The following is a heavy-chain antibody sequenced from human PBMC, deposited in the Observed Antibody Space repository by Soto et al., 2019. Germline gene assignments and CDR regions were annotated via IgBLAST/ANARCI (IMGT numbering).Heavy chain of an antibody. J-gene: IGHJ2*01. CDR2: IYWDDDK. V-gene: IGHV2-5*02. CDR1: GFSLSTMGVG. Sequence: QITLEESGPTLVKPTQTLTLTCTFSGFSLSTMGVGVGWIRQPPGKALEWLALIYWDDDKLYNSSLKSRPTIAKDTSKNQVVLTMTNMDPVDTATYYCAHSRITICGVAYTHWYFDLWGRGTLVTVSS. D-gene: IGHD3-3*01. CDR3: AHSRITICGVAYTHWYFDL.